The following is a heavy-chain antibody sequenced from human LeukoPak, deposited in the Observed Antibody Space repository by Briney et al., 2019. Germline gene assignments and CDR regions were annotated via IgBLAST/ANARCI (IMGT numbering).Heavy chain of an antibody. D-gene: IGHD3-3*01. Sequence: GGSLRLSCAASGFTFSSYAMHWVRQAPGKGLERVAVISYDGSNKYYADSVKGRFTISRDNSKNTLYLQMNSLRAEDTAVYYCARESRLTIFGVVITTRDYGMDVWGQGTTVTVSS. CDR3: ARESRLTIFGVVITTRDYGMDV. V-gene: IGHV3-30-3*01. CDR2: ISYDGSNK. J-gene: IGHJ6*02. CDR1: GFTFSSYA.